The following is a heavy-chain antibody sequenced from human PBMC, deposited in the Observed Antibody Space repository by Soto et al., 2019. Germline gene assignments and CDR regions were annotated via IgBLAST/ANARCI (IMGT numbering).Heavy chain of an antibody. J-gene: IGHJ6*03. CDR3: AKANGDYLYYYYMDV. V-gene: IGHV3-23*01. D-gene: IGHD4-17*01. CDR1: GFTFSSYA. Sequence: EVQLLESGGGLVQPGGSLRLSCAASGFTFSSYAMSWVRQAPGKGLEWVSAISGSGGSTYYAGSVKGRFTISRDNSKNTLYLQMNSLRAEDTAVYYCAKANGDYLYYYYMDVWGKGTTVTVSS. CDR2: ISGSGGST.